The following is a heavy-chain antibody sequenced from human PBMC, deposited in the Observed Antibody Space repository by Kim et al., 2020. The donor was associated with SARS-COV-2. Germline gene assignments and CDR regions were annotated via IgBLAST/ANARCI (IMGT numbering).Heavy chain of an antibody. D-gene: IGHD6-13*01. CDR3: GRDYSD. CDR2: DGSEK. J-gene: IGHJ4*02. V-gene: IGHV3-7*01. Sequence: DGSEKSYVDSVEGRFTISRDNAENSLYLQMNSLRAEDTAVYYCGRDYSDWGQGTLVTVSS.